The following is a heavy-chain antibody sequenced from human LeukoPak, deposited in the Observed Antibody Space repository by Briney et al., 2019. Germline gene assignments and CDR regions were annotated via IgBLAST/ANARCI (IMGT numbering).Heavy chain of an antibody. CDR2: ISYDGSNK. J-gene: IGHJ4*02. CDR1: GFTFSSYA. V-gene: IGHV3-30-3*01. CDR3: ARGPSSSWHYFGY. Sequence: GRSLRLSCAASGFTFSSYAMHWVRQAPGKGLEWVALISYDGSNKYYADSVKGRFTISRDNSKNTQHLQMNSLRAEDTAVYYCARGPSSSWHYFGYWRQGTLVTVSS. D-gene: IGHD6-13*01.